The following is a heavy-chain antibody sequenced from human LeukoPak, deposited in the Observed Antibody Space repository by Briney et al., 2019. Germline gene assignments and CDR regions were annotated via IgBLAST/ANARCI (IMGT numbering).Heavy chain of an antibody. CDR2: IYVRGSS. J-gene: IGHJ4*02. D-gene: IGHD5-18*01. V-gene: IGHV4-4*07. Sequence: SETLSLTCTVSGASIIRYYWSWIRQRAGKGLEWIGRIYVRGSSVYNPSLKRRVTIAVDTPKNQLSLSLKSVTAADTAVYYCARDDVDTPPFDYLGQGTLVTVSS. CDR1: GASIIRYY. CDR3: ARDDVDTPPFDY.